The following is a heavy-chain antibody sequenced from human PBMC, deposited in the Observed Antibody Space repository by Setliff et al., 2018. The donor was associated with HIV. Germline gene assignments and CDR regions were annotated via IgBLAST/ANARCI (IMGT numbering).Heavy chain of an antibody. D-gene: IGHD3-10*01. CDR3: ARAPPPIYYGSGSELGGYMDV. Sequence: PSETLSLTCTVSGGSIRNGNYYWNWIRQPAGKGLEWIGRVYITGMTNYNLSLKSRVTISLDTSKSQFSLKLSSVTAADTAVYYCARAPPPIYYGSGSELGGYMDVWGKGTTVTVSS. V-gene: IGHV4-61*02. CDR1: GGSIRNGNYY. CDR2: VYITGMT. J-gene: IGHJ6*03.